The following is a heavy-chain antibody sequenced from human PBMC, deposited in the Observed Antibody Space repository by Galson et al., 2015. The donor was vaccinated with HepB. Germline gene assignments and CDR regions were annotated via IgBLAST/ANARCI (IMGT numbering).Heavy chain of an antibody. V-gene: IGHV3-48*04. CDR2: IRSSSSTI. J-gene: IGHJ4*02. D-gene: IGHD6-19*01. CDR3: ARLKYSSGWSLDY. Sequence: SLRVSCAASGFTLSTYTMNWVRQAPGKGLEWVSYIRSSSSTIYYADSVAGRFTVSRDNAKNSLYLHMTSLRAEDTAVYYCARLKYSSGWSLDYWGQGTLVTVSS. CDR1: GFTLSTYT.